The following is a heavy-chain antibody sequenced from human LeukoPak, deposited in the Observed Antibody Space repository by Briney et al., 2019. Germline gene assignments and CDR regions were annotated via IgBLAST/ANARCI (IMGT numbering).Heavy chain of an antibody. J-gene: IGHJ4*02. Sequence: QPGGSLRLSCAASGFTFSSYAMSWVRQAPGKGLEWVSAISGSGGSTYYAGSVKGRFTISRDNSKKPLYLQMNSLRAEDTAVYYCAKDSEAWQWLVLNYWGQGTLVTVSS. D-gene: IGHD6-19*01. V-gene: IGHV3-23*01. CDR1: GFTFSSYA. CDR3: AKDSEAWQWLVLNY. CDR2: ISGSGGST.